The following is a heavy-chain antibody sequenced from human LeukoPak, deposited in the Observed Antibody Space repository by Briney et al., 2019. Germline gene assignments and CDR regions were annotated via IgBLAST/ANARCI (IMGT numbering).Heavy chain of an antibody. CDR3: ARDILSCSSTSCYEDA. J-gene: IGHJ6*04. D-gene: IGHD2-2*01. CDR1: GGSIRTYY. Sequence: SETLSLTCSVSGGSIRTYYWSWIRQPPGKGLEWIGYMYYSGSANYNPSLKSRVTISVDTSKNQFSLKLSSVTAADTAVYYCARDILSCSSTSCYEDAWGKGTTVTVSS. CDR2: MYYSGSA. V-gene: IGHV4-59*01.